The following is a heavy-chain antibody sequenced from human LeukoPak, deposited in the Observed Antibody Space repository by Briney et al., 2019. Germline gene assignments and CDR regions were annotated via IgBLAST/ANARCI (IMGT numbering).Heavy chain of an antibody. CDR3: AREASPGLYYYYGMDV. Sequence: SQTLSLTCAISGDGVSSNSAAWNWIRQSPSRGLEWLGRTYYRSKWYNGYAVSVKSRITINPDTSKNQFSLQLNSVTPEDTAVYYCAREASPGLYYYYGMDVWGQGTTVTVSS. D-gene: IGHD3-10*01. J-gene: IGHJ6*02. V-gene: IGHV6-1*01. CDR2: TYYRSKWYN. CDR1: GDGVSSNSAA.